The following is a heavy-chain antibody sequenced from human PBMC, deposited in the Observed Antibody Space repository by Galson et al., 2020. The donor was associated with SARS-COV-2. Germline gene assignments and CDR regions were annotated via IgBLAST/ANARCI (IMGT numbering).Heavy chain of an antibody. J-gene: IGHJ4*02. D-gene: IGHD2-15*01. CDR1: GGSTSNYY. V-gene: IGHV4-59*08. CDR2: ISYSGHT. Sequence: SETLSLTCTISGGSTSNYYWSWIRQPPGKGLEWIAFISYSGHTNYSPSLKSRLTISVDTYKNQFSLKVSSVTAADTAVYYCARHAAYCTGGSCESDFDYWGQGTLVTVSS. CDR3: ARHAAYCTGGSCESDFDY.